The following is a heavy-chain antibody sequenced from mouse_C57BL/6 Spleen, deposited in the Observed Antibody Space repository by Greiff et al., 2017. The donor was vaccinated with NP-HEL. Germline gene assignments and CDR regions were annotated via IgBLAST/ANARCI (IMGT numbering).Heavy chain of an antibody. J-gene: IGHJ2*01. CDR3: ARGMGTGTTFDY. D-gene: IGHD4-1*01. V-gene: IGHV1-80*01. CDR1: GYAFSSYW. CDR2: IYPGDGDT. Sequence: QVQLQQSGAELVKPGASVKISCKASGYAFSSYWMNWVKQRPGKGLEWIGQIYPGDGDTNYNGKFKGKATLTADKSSSTAYMQLSSLTSEDSAVYFCARGMGTGTTFDYWGQGTTLTVSS.